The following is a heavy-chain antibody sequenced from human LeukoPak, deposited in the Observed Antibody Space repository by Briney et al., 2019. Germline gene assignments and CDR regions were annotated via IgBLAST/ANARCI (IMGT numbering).Heavy chain of an antibody. CDR2: MNPNSGNT. CDR3: ARGGRVYSSSSRVIYY. Sequence: ASVKVSCKASGYTFTSYDINWVRQATGQGLAWLGWMNPNSGNTGYAQKFQGRVTMTRNTSISTAYMELSSLRSEDTAVYYCARGGRVYSSSSRVIYYWGQGTLVTVSS. CDR1: GYTFTSYD. J-gene: IGHJ4*02. D-gene: IGHD6-6*01. V-gene: IGHV1-8*01.